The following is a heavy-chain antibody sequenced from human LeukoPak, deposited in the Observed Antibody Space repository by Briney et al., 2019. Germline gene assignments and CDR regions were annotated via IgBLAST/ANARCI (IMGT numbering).Heavy chain of an antibody. V-gene: IGHV4-59*01. CDR3: ERVGFGELLSIPNWFDP. D-gene: IGHD3-10*01. CDR2: IYYSGGT. CDR1: GGSISSYY. Sequence: SETLSLTCTVSGGSISSYYWSWIRQPPGKGLEWIGYIYYSGGTNYNPSLKSRVTISVDTSKNQFSLKLSSVTAADTAVYYCERVGFGELLSIPNWFDPWGQGTLVTVSS. J-gene: IGHJ5*02.